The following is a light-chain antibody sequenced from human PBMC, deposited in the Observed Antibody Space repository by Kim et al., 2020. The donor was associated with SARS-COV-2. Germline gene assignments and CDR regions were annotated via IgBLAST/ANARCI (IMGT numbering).Light chain of an antibody. CDR1: GSNIGSNY. J-gene: IGLJ2*01. V-gene: IGLV1-47*01. CDR2: RNN. CDR3: AAWDDSLSGL. Sequence: PGQRVTISGSGGGSNIGSNYVYWYQQLPGTAPKLLIYRNNQRPSGVPDRFSGSKSGTSASLAISGLRSEDEADYYCAAWDDSLSGLFGGGTQLTVL.